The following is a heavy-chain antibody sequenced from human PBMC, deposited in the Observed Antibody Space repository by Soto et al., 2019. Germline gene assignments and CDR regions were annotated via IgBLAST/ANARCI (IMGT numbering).Heavy chain of an antibody. V-gene: IGHV3-48*02. CDR3: ARDGPGIEGSYGMDV. Sequence: GSLVLAFAVSGITLSSYRMSWVRQAPGKGLEWVSYISSSSSTISYADSVKGRFTISRDNAKNSLYLQMNTLRDEDTAVYYCARDGPGIEGSYGMDVWGQGTTVTVSS. D-gene: IGHD6-13*01. CDR2: ISSSSSTI. CDR1: GITLSSYR. J-gene: IGHJ6*02.